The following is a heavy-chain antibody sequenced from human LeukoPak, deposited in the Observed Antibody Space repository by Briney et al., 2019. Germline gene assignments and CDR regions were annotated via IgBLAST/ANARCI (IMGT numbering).Heavy chain of an antibody. D-gene: IGHD3-16*01. V-gene: IGHV3-30*02. CDR2: MRYDASNK. CDR3: AKGLRPYTSFPPFDY. Sequence: GGSLRLSCAASGFTFSNYGIHWVRQAPAKGLEWVAYMRYDASNKYYAESVKGRFTISRDNSKNTVYLQMSSLRPEDTAVYYCAKGLRPYTSFPPFDYWGQGTLVTVSS. J-gene: IGHJ4*02. CDR1: GFTFSNYG.